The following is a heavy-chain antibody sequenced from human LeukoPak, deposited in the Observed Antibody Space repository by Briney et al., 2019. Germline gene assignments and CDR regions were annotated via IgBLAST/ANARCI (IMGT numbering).Heavy chain of an antibody. CDR2: INHSGST. CDR1: GGSFSGYY. V-gene: IGHV4-34*01. D-gene: IGHD3-10*01. J-gene: IGHJ6*03. Sequence: PSETLSLTCAVYGGSFSGYYWSWIRQPPGKGLEWIGEINHSGSTNYNPSLKSRVTISVDTSKNQFSLKLSSVTAADTAVYYCARTISNYYGSGSYRVYYYYYMDVWGKGTTVTISS. CDR3: ARTISNYYGSGSYRVYYYYYMDV.